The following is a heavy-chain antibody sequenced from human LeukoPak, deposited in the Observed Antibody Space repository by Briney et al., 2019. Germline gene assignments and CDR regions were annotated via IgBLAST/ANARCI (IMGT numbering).Heavy chain of an antibody. CDR1: GFTFSSYS. CDR2: ISSSSSYI. Sequence: GGSLRLSCAASGFTFSSYSMNWVRQAPGKGREWGSSISSSSSYIYYADSVKGRFIISRDNAKNSLYLQMNSLRAEDTAVYYCARDLYDSSGYYLTGFQHWGQGTLVTVSS. J-gene: IGHJ1*01. D-gene: IGHD3-22*01. V-gene: IGHV3-21*01. CDR3: ARDLYDSSGYYLTGFQH.